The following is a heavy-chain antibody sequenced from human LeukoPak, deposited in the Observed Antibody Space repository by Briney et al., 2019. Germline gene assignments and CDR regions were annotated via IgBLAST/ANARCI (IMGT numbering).Heavy chain of an antibody. D-gene: IGHD2/OR15-2a*01. V-gene: IGHV4-34*01. CDR2: INHSGST. Sequence: SETLSLTCAVYGGSFSGYYWSWIRQPPGKGLEWIGEINHSGSTNYNPSLKSRVTISVDTSKNQFSLELSSVTAADTAVYYCARGFRRAFDIWGQGTMVTVSS. J-gene: IGHJ3*02. CDR3: ARGFRRAFDI. CDR1: GGSFSGYY.